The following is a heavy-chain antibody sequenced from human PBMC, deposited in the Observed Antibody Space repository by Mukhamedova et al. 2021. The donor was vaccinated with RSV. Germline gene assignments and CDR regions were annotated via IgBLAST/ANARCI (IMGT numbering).Heavy chain of an antibody. Sequence: GALISYDGNNKFYADSVKGRFTISRDNSKNTLYLQMNSLRAEDTAVYYCASPRPPYRLVGGHFDYWGQGTLVTVSS. CDR3: ASPRPPYRLVGGHFDY. CDR2: ISYDGNNK. V-gene: IGHV3-30-3*01. J-gene: IGHJ4*02. D-gene: IGHD3-16*01.